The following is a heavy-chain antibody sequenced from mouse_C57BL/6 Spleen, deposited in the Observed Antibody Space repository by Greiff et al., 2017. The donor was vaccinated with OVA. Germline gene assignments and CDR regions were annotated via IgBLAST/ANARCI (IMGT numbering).Heavy chain of an antibody. CDR3: ARLYYGNPAWFAY. CDR2: INPNNGGT. V-gene: IGHV1-22*01. D-gene: IGHD2-1*01. Sequence: VQLKESGPELVKPGASVKMSCKASGYTFTDYNMHWVKQSHGKSLEWIGYINPNNGGTSYNQKFKGKATLTVNKSSSTAYMELRSLTSEDSAVYYCARLYYGNPAWFAYWGQGTLVTVSA. J-gene: IGHJ3*01. CDR1: GYTFTDYN.